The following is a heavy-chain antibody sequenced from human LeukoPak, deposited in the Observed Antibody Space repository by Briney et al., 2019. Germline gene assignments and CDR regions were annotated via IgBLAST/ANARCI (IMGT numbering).Heavy chain of an antibody. CDR3: AKDGHIVVPRDYYYYMDV. CDR1: GFTFSSYG. Sequence: GGSLRLSCAASGFTFSSYGMHWVRQAAGKGLEWVAFIRYDGSKKYYADSVKGRFTISRENSENTLYLLMNSLRAEDTALYFCAKDGHIVVPRDYYYYMDVWGKGTTVTVSS. J-gene: IGHJ6*03. CDR2: IRYDGSKK. V-gene: IGHV3-30*02. D-gene: IGHD2-21*01.